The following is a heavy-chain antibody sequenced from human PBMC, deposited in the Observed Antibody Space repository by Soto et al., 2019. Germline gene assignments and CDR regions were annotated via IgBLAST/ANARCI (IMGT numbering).Heavy chain of an antibody. Sequence: EVQLLESGGGLVQPGESLRLSCAASGFTFSNYAMTWVRQAPGKGLEWVSGITGSSETTYYADSVKGRFTISRDNSKNTVSLQMNGLRAEDSAVYYCARECARTSCSEWKLWGQGTLVTVSP. CDR1: GFTFSNYA. V-gene: IGHV3-23*01. J-gene: IGHJ4*02. CDR3: ARECARTSCSEWKL. CDR2: ITGSSETT. D-gene: IGHD2-2*01.